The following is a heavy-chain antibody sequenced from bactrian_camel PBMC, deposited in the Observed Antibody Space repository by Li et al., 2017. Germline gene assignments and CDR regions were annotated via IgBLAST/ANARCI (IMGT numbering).Heavy chain of an antibody. V-gene: IGHV3S40*01. D-gene: IGHD5*01. Sequence: DVQLVESGGGLVQPGGSLRLSCAASGFTFSNYGMSWVRQVPGKGPEWVAGINRADSYYTRSGSVKGRFTISQDNTKTTVYLQMDNLQPEDTAIYYCAANTIFRGAHRVPWSEDVAYWGQGTQVTVS. CDR3: AANTIFRGAHRVPWSEDVAY. J-gene: IGHJ4*01. CDR1: GFTFSNYG. CDR2: INRADSY.